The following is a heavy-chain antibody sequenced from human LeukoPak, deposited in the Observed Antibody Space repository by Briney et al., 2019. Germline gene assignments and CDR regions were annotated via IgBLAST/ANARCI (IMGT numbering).Heavy chain of an antibody. D-gene: IGHD3-22*01. J-gene: IGHJ4*02. CDR3: TRVADSSGSRLVD. Sequence: RGSLRLSCAASGFTFSDYYVTWIRQAPGKGLEWVSYISSSGTTMYYADSVKGRFTISRDNAKNSLYLQMNSLRAEDTAVYYCTRVADSSGSRLVDWGQGTLVTVSS. CDR2: ISSSGTTM. CDR1: GFTFSDYY. V-gene: IGHV3-11*01.